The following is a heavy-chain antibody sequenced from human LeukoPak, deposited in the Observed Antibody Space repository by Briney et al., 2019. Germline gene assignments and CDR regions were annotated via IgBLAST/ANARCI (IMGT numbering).Heavy chain of an antibody. CDR1: GFTFSNAW. Sequence: GGSLRLSCAASGFTFSNAWMSWGRQAPGKGLEWVGRIKSKTDVGTTDYAAPVKGRFTISRDDSKNTLYLQMNSLKTEDTAVYYCTTSWMVRGVIVHFDYWGQGTLVTVSS. CDR3: TTSWMVRGVIVHFDY. D-gene: IGHD3-10*01. V-gene: IGHV3-15*01. J-gene: IGHJ4*02. CDR2: IKSKTDVGTT.